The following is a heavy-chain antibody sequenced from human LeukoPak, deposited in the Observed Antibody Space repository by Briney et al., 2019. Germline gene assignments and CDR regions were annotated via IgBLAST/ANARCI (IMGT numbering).Heavy chain of an antibody. Sequence: GGSLRLSCAASGFTFSDSFLSWVRQAPGKGLEWVGRSRNKADSYTAEYAASVKGRFTISRDESKNSLYLQISSLETEDAAVYYCATSSWYRLAYWGQGSLVTVSS. D-gene: IGHD6-13*01. CDR3: ATSSWYRLAY. V-gene: IGHV3-72*01. J-gene: IGHJ4*02. CDR2: SRNKADSYTA. CDR1: GFTFSDSF.